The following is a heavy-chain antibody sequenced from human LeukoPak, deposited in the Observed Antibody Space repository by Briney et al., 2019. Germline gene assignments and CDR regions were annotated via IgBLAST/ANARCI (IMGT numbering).Heavy chain of an antibody. V-gene: IGHV3-23*01. D-gene: IGHD2-15*01. CDR2: ISGDAVTS. CDR3: AKKGSGCSYNRVHP. CDR1: GFTFKNYA. Sequence: GGSLRLSCAASGFTFKNYAMNWVRQSPGQGLEWVSTISGDAVTSWYADSVKGRFTVSRDNSKNIVFLQMNNLRAEDTAVYYFAKKGSGCSYNRVHPWGQGTLVTVSS. J-gene: IGHJ5*02.